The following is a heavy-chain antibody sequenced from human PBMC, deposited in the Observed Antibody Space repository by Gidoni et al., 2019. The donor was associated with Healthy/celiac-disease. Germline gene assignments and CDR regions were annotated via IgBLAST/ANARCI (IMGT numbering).Heavy chain of an antibody. D-gene: IGHD3-16*01. CDR3: ARRGKTPTDPNNDY. CDR2: IYPGDSDT. V-gene: IGHV5-51*01. CDR1: GYSFPSYW. J-gene: IGHJ4*02. Sequence: EVQPVQSGAEVKKPGASPKISCQGYGYSFPSYWIGRVRQMPGKGLEWMGLIYPGDSDTRYSPSFQGQVTISADKSISTAYLQWSSLKASDTAMYYCARRGKTPTDPNNDYWGQGTLVTVSS.